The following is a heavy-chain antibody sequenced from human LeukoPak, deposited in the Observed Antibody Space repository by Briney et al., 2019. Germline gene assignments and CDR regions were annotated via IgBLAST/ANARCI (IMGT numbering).Heavy chain of an antibody. CDR1: GYTFTSYG. CDR3: ASSWSGYYYMDV. D-gene: IGHD3-3*01. CDR2: INPNSGGT. J-gene: IGHJ6*03. Sequence: ASVKVSCKASGYTFTSYGISWVRQAPGQGLEWMGWINPNSGGTNYAQKFQGRVAMTRDTSISTAYMELSRLRSDDTAVYYCASSWSGYYYMDVWGKGTTVTVSS. V-gene: IGHV1-2*02.